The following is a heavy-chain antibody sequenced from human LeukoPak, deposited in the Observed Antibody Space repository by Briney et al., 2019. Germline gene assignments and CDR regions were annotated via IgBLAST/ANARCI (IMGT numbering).Heavy chain of an antibody. CDR2: IYYSGST. Sequence: ASETLSLTCTVSGGSISSCYWSWIRQPPGKGLEWIGHIYYSGSTNYNPSLKSRVTISVDTSKNQFSLKLSSVTAADTAVYYCARVVAYSSGWTPFDYWGQGTLVTVSS. J-gene: IGHJ4*02. CDR1: GGSISSCY. V-gene: IGHV4-59*01. CDR3: ARVVAYSSGWTPFDY. D-gene: IGHD6-19*01.